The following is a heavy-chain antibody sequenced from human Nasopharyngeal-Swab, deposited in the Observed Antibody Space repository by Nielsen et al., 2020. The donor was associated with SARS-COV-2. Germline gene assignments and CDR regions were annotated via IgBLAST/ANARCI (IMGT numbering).Heavy chain of an antibody. J-gene: IGHJ4*02. Sequence: GESLKISRAASGFTFSTYGMHWVRQAPGKGLEWVAIIWYDGTDNYYADSVKGRFTISRDYSKNTLYLQMNSLRAEDTAVYYCARGEGVQASAYYDSSGYFPFDYWGQGTLVTVSS. D-gene: IGHD3-22*01. V-gene: IGHV3-33*01. CDR2: IWYDGTDN. CDR1: GFTFSTYG. CDR3: ARGEGVQASAYYDSSGYFPFDY.